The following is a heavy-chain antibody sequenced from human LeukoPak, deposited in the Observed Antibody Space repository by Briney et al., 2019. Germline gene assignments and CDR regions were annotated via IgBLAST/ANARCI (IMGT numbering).Heavy chain of an antibody. CDR1: GFTFSSYA. D-gene: IGHD3-10*01. J-gene: IGHJ4*02. V-gene: IGHV3-23*01. CDR3: AKGRDYYGSGSYSGIDY. CDR2: ISGSGGST. Sequence: GGSLRLSCAASGFTFSSYAMSWVRQAPGKGLEWVSAISGSGGSTYYADSVKGRFTISRDNSKNTLYLQMNSLRAEDMAVYYCAKGRDYYGSGSYSGIDYWGQGTLVTVSS.